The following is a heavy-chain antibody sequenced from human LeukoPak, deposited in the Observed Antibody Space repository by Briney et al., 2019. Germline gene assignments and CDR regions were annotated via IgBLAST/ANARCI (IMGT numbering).Heavy chain of an antibody. D-gene: IGHD2-21*02. J-gene: IGHJ4*02. Sequence: SETLSLTCAVYGGSFSGYYWSWIRQPPGKGLEWIGEINHSGSTNYNPSLKSRVTISIDTSKNQFSLKLSSVTAADTAVYYCAREAYCGGDCYSGFDYWGQGTLVTVSS. CDR3: AREAYCGGDCYSGFDY. CDR1: GGSFSGYY. V-gene: IGHV4-34*01. CDR2: INHSGST.